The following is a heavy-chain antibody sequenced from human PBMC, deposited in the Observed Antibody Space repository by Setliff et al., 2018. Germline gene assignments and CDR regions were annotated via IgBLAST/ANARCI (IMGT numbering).Heavy chain of an antibody. CDR3: AKDRYCTNGVCPYGHFDY. CDR2: ISGSGGST. V-gene: IGHV3-23*01. CDR1: GFTFSSYA. J-gene: IGHJ4*02. Sequence: LRLSCAASGFTFSSYAMSWVRQAPGKGLEWVSGISGSGGSTYYGDSVKGRFTISRDNSKKTLYLQMNSLRAEDTAVYYCAKDRYCTNGVCPYGHFDYWGQGTLVTVSS. D-gene: IGHD2-8*01.